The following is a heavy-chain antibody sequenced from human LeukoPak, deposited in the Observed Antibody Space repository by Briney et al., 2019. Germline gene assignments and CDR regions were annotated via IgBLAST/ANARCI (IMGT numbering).Heavy chain of an antibody. CDR1: GFTFSNAW. J-gene: IGHJ4*02. V-gene: IGHV3-53*01. D-gene: IGHD3-10*01. CDR3: ARDSYGSGSYDS. CDR2: IYSGGNT. Sequence: GGSLRLSCAASGFTFSNAWMNWVRQAPGKGLEWVSVIYSGGNTYYADSVKGRFTISRDNSKNTLYLQMNSLRAEDTAVYYCARDSYGSGSYDSWGQGTLVTVSS.